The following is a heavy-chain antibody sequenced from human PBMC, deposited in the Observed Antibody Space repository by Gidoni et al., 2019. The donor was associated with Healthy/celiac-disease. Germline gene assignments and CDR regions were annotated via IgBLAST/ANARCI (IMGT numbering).Heavy chain of an antibody. J-gene: IGHJ3*02. CDR1: GFTFSSYW. D-gene: IGHD4-17*01. CDR3: ARDGWATTVITLPHDAFDI. CDR2: IKQDGSEK. V-gene: IGHV3-7*01. Sequence: EVQLVESGGGLVQPGGSLRLSCAASGFTFSSYWISWVRQAQGKGLEWVAHIKQDGSEKYYVDSVKGRFTISRDNAKNSLYLKMNSLRAEDTAVYYCARDGWATTVITLPHDAFDIWGQGTMVTVSS.